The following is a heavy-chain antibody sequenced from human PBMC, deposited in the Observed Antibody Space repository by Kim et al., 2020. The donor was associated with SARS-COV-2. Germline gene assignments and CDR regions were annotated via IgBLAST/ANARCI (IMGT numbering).Heavy chain of an antibody. Sequence: SETLSLTCSVYGGSFSGYYWSWIRQPPGKGLEWIGEINHSGSTNYNPSLKSRVTISVDTSKNQFSLKLSSVTAADTAVYYCARVRDIVVVPAAIGYWCQGTLVTVSS. V-gene: IGHV4-34*01. J-gene: IGHJ4*02. CDR1: GGSFSGYY. CDR3: ARVRDIVVVPAAIGY. D-gene: IGHD2-2*01. CDR2: INHSGST.